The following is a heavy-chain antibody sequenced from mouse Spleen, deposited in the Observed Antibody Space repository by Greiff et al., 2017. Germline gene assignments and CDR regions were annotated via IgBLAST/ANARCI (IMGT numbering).Heavy chain of an antibody. D-gene: IGHD3-1*01. Sequence: VQLQQSGAELVRPGVSVKISCKGSGYTFTDYAMHWVKQSHAKSLEWIGVISTYYGDASYNQKFKGKATMTVDKSSSTAYMELARLTSEDSAIYYCARQRGSSGYLCDYWGQGTTLTVSS. J-gene: IGHJ2*01. V-gene: IGHV1S137*01. CDR1: GYTFTDYA. CDR3: ARQRGSSGYLCDY. CDR2: ISTYYGDA.